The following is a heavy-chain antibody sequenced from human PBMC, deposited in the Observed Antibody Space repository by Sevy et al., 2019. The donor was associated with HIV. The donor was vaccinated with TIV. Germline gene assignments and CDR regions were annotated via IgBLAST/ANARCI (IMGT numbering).Heavy chain of an antibody. V-gene: IGHV3-15*01. D-gene: IGHD3-3*01. Sequence: GGSLRLSCAASGFTFSNAWMTWVRQSPGKGLEWVGRIKGKTDGGTTDYSTTGKGRFTISRDDSKNTLYLKMNSLKTEDTALYYCTTKGDFWSGYQYFDYWGQGTLVTVSS. CDR2: IKGKTDGGTT. J-gene: IGHJ4*02. CDR1: GFTFSNAW. CDR3: TTKGDFWSGYQYFDY.